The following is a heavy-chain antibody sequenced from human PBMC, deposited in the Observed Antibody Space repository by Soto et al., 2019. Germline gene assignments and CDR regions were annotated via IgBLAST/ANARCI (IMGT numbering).Heavy chain of an antibody. V-gene: IGHV3-11*06. J-gene: IGHJ6*02. CDR1: GFTFSDYY. D-gene: IGHD3-3*01. Sequence: NAGGSLRLSCAASGFTFSDYYMSWIRQAPGKGLEWVSYISSSSSYTNYADSVKGRFTISRDNAKNSLYLQMNSLRAEDTAVYYCARAPTVLRFLEWLTTAGVYGMDVWGQGTTVTVSS. CDR2: ISSSSSYT. CDR3: ARAPTVLRFLEWLTTAGVYGMDV.